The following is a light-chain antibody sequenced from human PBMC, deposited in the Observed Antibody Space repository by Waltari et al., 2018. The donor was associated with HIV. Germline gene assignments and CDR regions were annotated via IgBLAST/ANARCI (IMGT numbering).Light chain of an antibody. CDR2: RGG. Sequence: AGLTQPSSVSKVLGPNVTLTCTGTDKNVCHEGAGCLLRPEDHPPEVLSYRGGARPAGISQKYSASRSGNTASLTITGLRVDDEAVYYCSAWDSSLSEWVFGGGTKLTVL. CDR3: SAWDSSLSEWV. CDR1: DKNVCHEG. J-gene: IGLJ3*02. V-gene: IGLV10-54*01.